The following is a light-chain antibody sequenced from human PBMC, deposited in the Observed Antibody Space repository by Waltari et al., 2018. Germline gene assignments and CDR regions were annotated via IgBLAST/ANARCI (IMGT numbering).Light chain of an antibody. J-gene: IGLJ3*02. CDR2: DVT. Sequence: QSALTQPASVSGSPGQSITISCTGTSSDGGGYNYVSWYQQHTGKAPKLVIFDVTKRPSGVSNRFSGSKSGNTASLTISGLQAEDEADYYCCSYTGSSTRVFGGGTKLTVL. CDR3: CSYTGSSTRV. CDR1: SSDGGGYNY. V-gene: IGLV2-14*01.